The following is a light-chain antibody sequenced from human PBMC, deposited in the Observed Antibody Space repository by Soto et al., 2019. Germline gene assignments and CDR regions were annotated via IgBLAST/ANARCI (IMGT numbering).Light chain of an antibody. V-gene: IGKV3-11*01. J-gene: IGKJ5*01. CDR1: QSFSSH. Sequence: DIVLTQSPSTLSLSPGERATLSCRASQSFSSHLAWYQQKPGQAPRLLIYDASKRATGIPARFSGRGSGTDFTLTISSREPEDFAVYYCQQRENWRPVITFGQGTRLEIK. CDR3: QQRENWRPVIT. CDR2: DAS.